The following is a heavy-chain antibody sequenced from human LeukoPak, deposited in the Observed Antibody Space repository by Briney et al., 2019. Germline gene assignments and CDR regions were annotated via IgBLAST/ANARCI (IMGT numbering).Heavy chain of an antibody. CDR1: GFTFSSYA. D-gene: IGHD4-17*01. Sequence: GGSLRLSCAASGFTFSSYAMSWVRQAPGKGLEWVSAISGSGGSTYYADSVKGRFAISRDNSKNTLFLQMNGLRAEDTAVYYCARGEDYRDYFDYWGQGTLVTVSS. J-gene: IGHJ4*02. V-gene: IGHV3-23*01. CDR2: ISGSGGST. CDR3: ARGEDYRDYFDY.